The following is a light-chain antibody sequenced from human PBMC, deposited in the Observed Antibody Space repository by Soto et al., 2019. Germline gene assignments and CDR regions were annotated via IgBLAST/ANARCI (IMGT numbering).Light chain of an antibody. CDR2: SNS. Sequence: QSVLTQPPSASGTPGQRVTFSCSGSSSNIGGNTVSWFQHLPRTAPKLLIFSNSQRPSGVPDRFSGAKSGTSASLAISGLQSEDEANYYCATWDDGLSAYVFGTGTKATV. V-gene: IGLV1-44*01. CDR1: SSNIGGNT. J-gene: IGLJ1*01. CDR3: ATWDDGLSAYV.